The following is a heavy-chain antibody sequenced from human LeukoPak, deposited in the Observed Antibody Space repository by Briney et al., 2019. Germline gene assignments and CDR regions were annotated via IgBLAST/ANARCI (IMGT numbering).Heavy chain of an antibody. CDR2: INTDGTVT. Sequence: GGSLRLSCAASGLTFSKYWMLWVRQAPGKGLESVSRINTDGTVTAYADSVKGRFTVSRDNADNTMFLQMNSVRDEDTAVYYCATKQWLAPPPDSWGQGTPVTVSS. CDR3: ATKQWLAPPPDS. D-gene: IGHD6-19*01. J-gene: IGHJ4*02. CDR1: GLTFSKYW. V-gene: IGHV3-74*01.